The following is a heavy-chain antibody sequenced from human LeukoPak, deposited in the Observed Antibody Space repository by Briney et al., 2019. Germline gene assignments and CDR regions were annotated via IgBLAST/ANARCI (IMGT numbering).Heavy chain of an antibody. Sequence: PGGSLRLSCAASGFTFSSYEINWVRQAPGKELEWVSYISSSGSTIYYADSVKGRFTISRDNAKNSLYLQMNSLRAEDTAVYYCASRWNAQFYYYYGMDVWGQGTTVTVSS. D-gene: IGHD1-1*01. CDR2: ISSSGSTI. J-gene: IGHJ6*02. V-gene: IGHV3-48*03. CDR1: GFTFSSYE. CDR3: ASRWNAQFYYYYGMDV.